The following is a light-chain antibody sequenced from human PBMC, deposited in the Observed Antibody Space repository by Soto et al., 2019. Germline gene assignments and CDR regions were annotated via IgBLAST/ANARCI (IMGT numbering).Light chain of an antibody. V-gene: IGKV3-20*01. Sequence: EIVLTQSPGTLSLSPGERATLSCRASQSVSSSYLAWYQQKPGQAPRLLIYDTSSRATGIPDRFSGRGSGTDFTLTISRLEPEDFAVYYCQQYENPPLAFGQGTKVEIK. CDR3: QQYENPPLA. CDR1: QSVSSSY. J-gene: IGKJ1*01. CDR2: DTS.